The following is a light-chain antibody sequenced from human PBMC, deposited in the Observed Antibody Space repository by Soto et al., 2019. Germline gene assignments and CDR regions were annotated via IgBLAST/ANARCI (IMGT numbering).Light chain of an antibody. CDR1: SSDVGSYNL. CDR2: EVS. Sequence: QSALTQPASVSGSPGQSITISCTGTSSDVGSYNLVSWYQQHPGKAPKVMIYEVSKRPSGVPNRFSGSKSGNTASLTISGLPAEDEADYYCCSYAGSSTYVFGTGTKVTVL. J-gene: IGLJ1*01. V-gene: IGLV2-23*02. CDR3: CSYAGSSTYV.